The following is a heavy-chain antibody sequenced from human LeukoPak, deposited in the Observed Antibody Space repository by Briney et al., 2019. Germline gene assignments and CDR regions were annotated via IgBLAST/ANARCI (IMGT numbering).Heavy chain of an antibody. CDR1: GHTLTVHY. Sequence: ASVKVSCKASGHTLTVHYIHWVRQGPGQGLEWLGWITLHSGDTHYAQKYQGRLTTTSDTSISTGYMELSRLQFDDTAVYYCAREGQLGLDNWGQGTLVTVSS. J-gene: IGHJ1*01. CDR3: AREGQLGLDN. D-gene: IGHD1-1*01. V-gene: IGHV1-2*02. CDR2: ITLHSGDT.